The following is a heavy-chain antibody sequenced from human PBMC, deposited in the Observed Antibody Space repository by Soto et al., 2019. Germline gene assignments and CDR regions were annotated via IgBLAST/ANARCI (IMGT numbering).Heavy chain of an antibody. D-gene: IGHD1-26*01. Sequence: GGSLRLSCAASGFTFSRYAMSWVRQAPGKGLEWVSAISGSGGSTYYADSVKGRFTISRDNSKNTLYLQMNSLRAEDTAVYYWAKAPRALLSTYSFYFDYWGQGTLVTVSS. CDR3: AKAPRALLSTYSFYFDY. CDR2: ISGSGGST. V-gene: IGHV3-23*01. CDR1: GFTFSRYA. J-gene: IGHJ4*02.